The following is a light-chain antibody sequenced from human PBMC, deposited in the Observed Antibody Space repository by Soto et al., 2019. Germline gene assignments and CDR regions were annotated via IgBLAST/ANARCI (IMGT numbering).Light chain of an antibody. V-gene: IGKV1-27*01. CDR2: AAS. J-gene: IGKJ3*01. CDR3: QKYSSAPCT. CDR1: QGITNF. Sequence: DIQMTQSPSSLSASVGDRVTVTCRASQGITNFLAWYQQKPGTAPKLLIYAASTLHSGVPSRFSGSGYGTEFTLNISSLQPEDAATYYCQKYSSAPCTFGPGAKVEIK.